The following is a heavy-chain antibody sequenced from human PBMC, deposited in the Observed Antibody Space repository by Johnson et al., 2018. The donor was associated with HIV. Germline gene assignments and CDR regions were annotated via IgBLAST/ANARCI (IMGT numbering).Heavy chain of an antibody. J-gene: IGHJ3*02. D-gene: IGHD3-3*01. CDR1: GFTFSSYA. Sequence: VYLVESGGGLVQPGGSLRLSCAASGFTFSSYAMAWVRQAPGKGLEWVSTISGSGSSTHYADSVKGRFTISRDNAKNTLYLQMNSLRAEDTAVYYCASRQYFSSFDIWGQGTMVTVSS. V-gene: IGHV3-23*04. CDR2: ISGSGSST. CDR3: ASRQYFSSFDI.